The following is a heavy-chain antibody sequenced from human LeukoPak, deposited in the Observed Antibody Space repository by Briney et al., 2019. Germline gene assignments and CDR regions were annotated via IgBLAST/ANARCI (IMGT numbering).Heavy chain of an antibody. V-gene: IGHV1-69*05. Sequence: SVKVSCKASGGTFSSYAISWVRQAPGQGLGWMGGIIPIFGTANYAQKFQGRVTITTDESTSTAYMELSSLRSEDTAVYYCARAAGMATSDLFDYWGQGTLVTVSS. CDR3: ARAAGMATSDLFDY. CDR2: IIPIFGTA. CDR1: GGTFSSYA. J-gene: IGHJ4*02. D-gene: IGHD5-12*01.